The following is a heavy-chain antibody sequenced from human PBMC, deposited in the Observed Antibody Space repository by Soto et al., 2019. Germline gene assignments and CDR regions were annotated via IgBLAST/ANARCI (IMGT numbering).Heavy chain of an antibody. V-gene: IGHV1-69*01. J-gene: IGHJ4*02. CDR2: ITPMFGTP. CDR1: GGTFSSHT. Sequence: QVQLVQSGAEVKKPGSSVKVSCKASGGTFSSHTITWVRQAPGQGLEWMGGITPMFGTPNYAQKFRGRVTITAGDSSSTAYMELSSLSSEDTAMYFCARDGTLYDSRSYYYLYWGQGTLVTVSS. CDR3: ARDGTLYDSRSYYYLY. D-gene: IGHD3-22*01.